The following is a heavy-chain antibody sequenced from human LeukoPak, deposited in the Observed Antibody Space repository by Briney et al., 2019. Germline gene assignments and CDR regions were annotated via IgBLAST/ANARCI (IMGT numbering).Heavy chain of an antibody. CDR1: GFTFSNAW. Sequence: GGSLRLSCADCGFTFSNAWISWVRQAPGKGLEWVGRIKSKTDGWTTEYEATVKGRFTISRDDSKNTLYLQMNSLKTEDTAVYYCTTEIPTEYCSSNSCYRPPAYWGQGTLVTVSS. V-gene: IGHV3-15*01. J-gene: IGHJ4*02. D-gene: IGHD2-2*01. CDR3: TTEIPTEYCSSNSCYRPPAY. CDR2: IKSKTDGWTT.